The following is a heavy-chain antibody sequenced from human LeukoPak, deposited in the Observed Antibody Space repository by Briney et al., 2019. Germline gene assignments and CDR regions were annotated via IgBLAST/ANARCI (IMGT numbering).Heavy chain of an antibody. CDR1: GGSFSGYY. J-gene: IGHJ4*02. V-gene: IGHV4-34*01. Sequence: PSETLSLTCAVYGGSFSGYYWSWIRQPPGKGLEWIGEINHSGSTNYNPPLKSRVTISVDTSKNQFSLKLSSVTAADTAVYYCAVEDYWGQGTLVTVSS. CDR3: AVEDY. CDR2: INHSGST.